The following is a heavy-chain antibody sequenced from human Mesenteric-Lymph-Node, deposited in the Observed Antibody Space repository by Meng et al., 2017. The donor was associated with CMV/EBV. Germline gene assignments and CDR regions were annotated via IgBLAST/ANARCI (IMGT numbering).Heavy chain of an antibody. CDR2: IGSDGGLT. J-gene: IGHJ4*02. CDR3: ARGGWNWESDQPDF. CDR1: GFVFRSYW. Sequence: GESLKISCAASGFVFRSYWIHWVRQVPGRGLVWVSNIGSDGGLTNYADSVKGRFTISRDNAKDTVHLQMNSLRAEDTAIYYCARGGWNWESDQPDFWGRGTLVTVSS. D-gene: IGHD1-7*01. V-gene: IGHV3-74*01.